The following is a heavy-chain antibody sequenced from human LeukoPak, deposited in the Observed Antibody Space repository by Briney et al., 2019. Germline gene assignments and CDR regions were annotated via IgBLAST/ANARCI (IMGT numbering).Heavy chain of an antibody. CDR3: ARDLGSYPAVGAFDI. J-gene: IGHJ3*02. CDR1: GGSISSGDYY. CDR2: IYYSGST. V-gene: IGHV4-30-4*08. Sequence: SETLSLTCTVSGGSISSGDYYWSWIRQPPGKGLEWIGYIYYSGSTYYNPSLKSRVTISVDTSKNQFSLKLSSVTAADTAVYYCARDLGSYPAVGAFDIWGQGTMVTVSS. D-gene: IGHD4-23*01.